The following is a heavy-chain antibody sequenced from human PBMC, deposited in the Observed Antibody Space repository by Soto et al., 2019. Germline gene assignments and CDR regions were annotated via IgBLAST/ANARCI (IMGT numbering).Heavy chain of an antibody. CDR3: ARDSDCHSTSCFFPPHV. CDR1: GFTFSDEN. Sequence: GGSLRLSCSASGFTFSDENMSWVRQVPGKGLEWVSGISGGGSYIFYADSVQGRFSISRDNPKNPLFLEMNSLRVEDTAVYYCARDSDCHSTSCFFPPHVWGQGTTVTVSS. V-gene: IGHV3-21*06. D-gene: IGHD2-2*01. J-gene: IGHJ6*02. CDR2: ISGGGSYI.